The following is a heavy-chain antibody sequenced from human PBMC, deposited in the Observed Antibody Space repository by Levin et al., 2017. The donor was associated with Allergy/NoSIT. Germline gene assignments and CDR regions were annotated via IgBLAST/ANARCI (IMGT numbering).Heavy chain of an antibody. J-gene: IGHJ4*02. CDR3: ARGEATVSRGGFDY. Sequence: SETLSLTCTVSGGSISSYYWSWIRQPPGKGLEWIGYIYYSGSTNYNPSLKSRVTISVDTSKNQFSLKLSSVTAADTAVYYCARGEATVSRGGFDYWGQGTQVTVSS. CDR1: GGSISSYY. D-gene: IGHD4-17*01. V-gene: IGHV4-59*01. CDR2: IYYSGST.